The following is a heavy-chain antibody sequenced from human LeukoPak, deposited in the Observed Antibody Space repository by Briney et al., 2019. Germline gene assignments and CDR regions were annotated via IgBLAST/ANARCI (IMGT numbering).Heavy chain of an antibody. D-gene: IGHD6-25*01. CDR1: GGSITTTTYY. V-gene: IGHV4-39*07. CDR2: IYYSGNT. CDR3: AKDFSSASYTYYYYYMDV. Sequence: PSETLSLTCTVSGGSITTTTYYWGWIRQPPGKGLEWIGSIYYSGNTYYNPSLKSRVTISLDTSKNQFSLKVSSVTAADTAIYYCAKDFSSASYTYYYYYMDVWGKGTTVTVSS. J-gene: IGHJ6*03.